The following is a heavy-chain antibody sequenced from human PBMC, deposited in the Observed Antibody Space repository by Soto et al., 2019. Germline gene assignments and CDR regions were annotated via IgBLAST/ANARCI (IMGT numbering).Heavy chain of an antibody. J-gene: IGHJ6*02. CDR2: IIPIFDTP. D-gene: IGHD6-13*01. Sequence: QLQLVQSGAEVKKPGSSVKGSCKASGGTFNSHAISWVRQAPGQGVEWMGGIIPIFDTPNYAQKFQGRVTITADKSTSTAYMELTSLRHEDTAVYYCARDRSSTWRSAMDVWGQGTTLTVSS. V-gene: IGHV1-69*06. CDR3: ARDRSSTWRSAMDV. CDR1: GGTFNSHA.